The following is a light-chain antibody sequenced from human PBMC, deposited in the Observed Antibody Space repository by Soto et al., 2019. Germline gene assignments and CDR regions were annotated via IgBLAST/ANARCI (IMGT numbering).Light chain of an antibody. CDR1: QSVSSY. V-gene: IGKV3-11*01. CDR2: DAS. Sequence: EIVLTQYPATLSLSPGERATLSCRASQSVSSYLAWYQQKPGQAPRLLIYDASNRATGIPARFSGSGSGTDFTLTISSLEPEDFAVYYCQQRSNWPFTFGPRSKVD. CDR3: QQRSNWPFT. J-gene: IGKJ3*01.